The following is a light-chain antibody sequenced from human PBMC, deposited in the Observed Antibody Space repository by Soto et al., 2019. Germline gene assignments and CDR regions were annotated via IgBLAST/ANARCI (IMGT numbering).Light chain of an antibody. J-gene: IGKJ1*01. CDR1: QSVSTT. Sequence: EIVLTQSPATLSVSPGERATLSCRAGQSVSTTVAWYQQKPGQAPRLLIYGASTRATGIPARFSGSGSGTEFTLTISSLQSEDFAVYYCQQYNDWPTPFGQGTKVDIK. CDR3: QQYNDWPTP. CDR2: GAS. V-gene: IGKV3-15*01.